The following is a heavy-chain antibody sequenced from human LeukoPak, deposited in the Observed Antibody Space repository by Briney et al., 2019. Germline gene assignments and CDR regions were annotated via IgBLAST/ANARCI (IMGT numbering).Heavy chain of an antibody. V-gene: IGHV4-38-2*02. CDR1: GYSISSGYY. CDR2: INHSGST. CDR3: ARRDKGTPTTRAAYYLDY. D-gene: IGHD6-13*01. J-gene: IGHJ4*02. Sequence: PSETLSLTCTVSGYSISSGYYWSWIRQPPGKGLEWIGEINHSGSTNYNPSLTGRVTISVDTSKHHFSLNLSSVTAADTAVYYCARRDKGTPTTRAAYYLDYWGQGTLVTVSS.